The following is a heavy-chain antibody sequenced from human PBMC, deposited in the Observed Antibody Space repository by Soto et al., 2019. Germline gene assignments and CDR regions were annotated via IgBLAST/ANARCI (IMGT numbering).Heavy chain of an antibody. J-gene: IGHJ4*02. CDR3: ARGSTDSYPGSRIFDF. Sequence: GGSLRLSCVASGLTFGSRAMTWVRQAPGEGLQWVSTITDTGGDAKYADSVRGRFVISRDNSKKTLYLQMTSLTAEDSAMYYCARGSTDSYPGSRIFDFWGRGTLVTVS. D-gene: IGHD3-10*01. V-gene: IGHV3-23*01. CDR2: ITDTGGDA. CDR1: GLTFGSRA.